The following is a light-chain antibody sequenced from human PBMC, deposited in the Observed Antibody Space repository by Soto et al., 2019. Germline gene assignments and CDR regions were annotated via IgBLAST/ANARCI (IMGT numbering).Light chain of an antibody. J-gene: IGKJ1*01. CDR1: HNIARW. V-gene: IGKV1-5*01. Sequence: DIQMTQSPSTLSASVGDRVSITCRASHNIARWLAWYQQKPGKAPRLLIYDASTLETGVPSRFSGSGSGTAFTLTISSLRPDDFATYFCQHLDSNWTFGQGTKVEI. CDR3: QHLDSNWT. CDR2: DAS.